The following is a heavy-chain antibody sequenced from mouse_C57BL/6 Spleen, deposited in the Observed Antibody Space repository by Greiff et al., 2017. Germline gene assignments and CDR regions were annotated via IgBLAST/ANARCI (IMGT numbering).Heavy chain of an antibody. D-gene: IGHD1-1*01. V-gene: IGHV1-72*01. CDR3: AYGSSYAWFAY. CDR1: GYTFTSYW. CDR2: IVPNSGGT. Sequence: VQLQQPGAELVKPGASVKLSCKASGYTFTSYWMHWVKQRPGRGLEWIGRIVPNSGGTKYNEKFKSKATLTVDKPSSTAYMQLSSLTSEDSAVYEWAYGSSYAWFAYWGQGTLVTVSA. J-gene: IGHJ3*01.